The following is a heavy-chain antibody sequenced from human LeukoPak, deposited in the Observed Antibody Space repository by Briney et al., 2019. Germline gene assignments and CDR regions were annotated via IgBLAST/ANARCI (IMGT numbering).Heavy chain of an antibody. J-gene: IGHJ4*02. CDR2: MYTSGNT. V-gene: IGHV4-4*07. D-gene: IGHD1-26*01. CDR3: ANGANSGSYFED. Sequence: KASETLSLTCTVSGASISSNYWGWIRQPAGKGLEWIGRMYTSGNTHYSPSLKSRVTMSVDTSKNQFSLNLTSVTAADTAVYYCANGANSGSYFEDWGQGTLVTVSS. CDR1: GASISSNY.